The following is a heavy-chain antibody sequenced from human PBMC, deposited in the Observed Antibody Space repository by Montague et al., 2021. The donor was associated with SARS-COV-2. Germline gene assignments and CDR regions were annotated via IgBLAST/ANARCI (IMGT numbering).Heavy chain of an antibody. CDR3: AKSLQVGATTPFDY. J-gene: IGHJ4*02. CDR1: GFTFDDYG. D-gene: IGHD1-26*01. V-gene: IGHV3-23*01. CDR2: ISSSGFAT. Sequence: SLRLSCAASGFTFDDYGMSWVRQAPGKGLEWVSSISSSGFATYYADSVKGRFTFSRVNSKNTVTLQMNSLRAEDTAIYYCAKSLQVGATTPFDYWGQGILVTVSS.